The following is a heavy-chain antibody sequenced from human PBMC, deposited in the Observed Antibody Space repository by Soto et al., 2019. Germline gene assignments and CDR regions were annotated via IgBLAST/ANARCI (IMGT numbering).Heavy chain of an antibody. V-gene: IGHV1-69*13. Sequence: SVTVACKASGGTFSSYAISWVRQAPGQGLEWMGGIIPIFGTANYAQKFQGRVTITADESTSTAYMELSSLRSEDTAVYYCARENRYYDYVWGSYRPTPFDYGG. CDR2: IIPIFGTA. CDR1: GGTFSSYA. J-gene: IGHJ4*01. CDR3: ARENRYYDYVWGSYRPTPFDY. D-gene: IGHD3-16*02.